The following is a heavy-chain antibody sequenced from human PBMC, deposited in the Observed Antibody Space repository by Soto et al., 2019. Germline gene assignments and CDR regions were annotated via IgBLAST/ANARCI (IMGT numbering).Heavy chain of an antibody. V-gene: IGHV4-39*01. J-gene: IGHJ1*01. Sequence: PSETLSLTCTVSGGSISSSSYYWGWIRQPPGKGLEWIGSIYYSGSTYYNLSLKSRVTISVDTSKNQFSLKLSSVTAADTAVYYCASSPTCSGGSCYRNFQHWGQSTLVTVSS. CDR3: ASSPTCSGGSCYRNFQH. D-gene: IGHD2-15*01. CDR1: GGSISSSSYY. CDR2: IYYSGST.